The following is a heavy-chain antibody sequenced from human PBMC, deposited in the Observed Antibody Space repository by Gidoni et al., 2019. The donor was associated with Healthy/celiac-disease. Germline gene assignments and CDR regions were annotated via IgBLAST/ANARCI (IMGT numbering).Heavy chain of an antibody. D-gene: IGHD2-21*02. Sequence: EVQRVQSGAAVNKPGESLKISCKGSGYSCPNYWIGWVRQMPGKGLEWMGISYPGDSDTRYSPSFQGQVTISADKSISTAYLQGSSLKASDTAMYYCARHRVVTTKGWVDYWGQGTLVTVSS. J-gene: IGHJ4*02. CDR2: SYPGDSDT. CDR1: GYSCPNYW. V-gene: IGHV5-51*01. CDR3: ARHRVVTTKGWVDY.